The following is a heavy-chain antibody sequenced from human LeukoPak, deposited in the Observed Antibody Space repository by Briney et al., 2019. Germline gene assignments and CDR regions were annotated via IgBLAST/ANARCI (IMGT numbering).Heavy chain of an antibody. Sequence: KLQGRVTMTTDTSTSTAYMELRSLRSEDTAVYYCAREGYGDVYYFDYWGQGTLVTVSS. J-gene: IGHJ4*02. D-gene: IGHD4-17*01. CDR3: AREGYGDVYYFDY. V-gene: IGHV1-18*01.